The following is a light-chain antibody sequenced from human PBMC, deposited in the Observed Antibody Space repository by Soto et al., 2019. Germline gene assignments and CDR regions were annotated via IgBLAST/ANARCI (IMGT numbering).Light chain of an antibody. CDR1: NSNIGSNS. J-gene: IGLJ3*02. Sequence: QSVLTQPPSASGAPGQRVTISCYGSNSNIGSNSVNWYQQLPGTAPKLLIYSNNQRPSGVPDRFSGSKSGTAAALAISGRQSEEEADYYCAAWDDGLIAFGVFGGGTKLTVL. CDR3: AAWDDGLIAFGV. V-gene: IGLV1-44*01. CDR2: SNN.